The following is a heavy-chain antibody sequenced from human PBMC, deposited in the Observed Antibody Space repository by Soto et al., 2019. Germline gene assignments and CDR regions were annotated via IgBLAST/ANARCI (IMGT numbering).Heavy chain of an antibody. J-gene: IGHJ4*02. CDR3: ARQIYDSDTGPNFQYYFDS. CDR1: GYSLAGYC. D-gene: IGHD3-22*01. CDR2: IDPSDSQT. V-gene: IGHV5-10-1*01. Sequence: PGESLKVSCKGSGYSLAGYCITWLRQKPGKGLDWMGRIDPSDSQTYYSPSFRGHVTISVTKSITTVFLQWSSLRASDTAMYYCARQIYDSDTGPNFQYYFDSWGQGTPVTVSS.